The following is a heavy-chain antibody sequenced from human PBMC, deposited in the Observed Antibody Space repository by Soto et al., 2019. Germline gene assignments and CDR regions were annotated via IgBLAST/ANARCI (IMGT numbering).Heavy chain of an antibody. CDR1: GGSISSGGYY. V-gene: IGHV4-31*03. CDR3: ARGRQNRLLRYFEW. D-gene: IGHD3-9*01. Sequence: PSETLSLTCTVSGGSISSGGYYWSWIRQHPGKGLEWIGYIYYSGSTYYNPSLKSRVTISVDTSKNQFSLKLSSVTAADTAVYYCARGRQNRLLRYFEWWGQGTLVTVSS. CDR2: IYYSGST. J-gene: IGHJ4*02.